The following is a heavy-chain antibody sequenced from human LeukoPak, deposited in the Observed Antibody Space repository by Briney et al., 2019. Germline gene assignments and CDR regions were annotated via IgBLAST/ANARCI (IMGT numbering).Heavy chain of an antibody. CDR2: IYYSGSN. Sequence: SETLSLTCTVSGGSIRSGGCYWSWIRQHPGKGLEWIVYIYYSGSNYYNPSLKSRVTISVDTSKNQFSLKLSSVTAADTAVYYCARSGGYYDFWSGYPLPTLDGWGQGTTVTVSS. D-gene: IGHD3-3*01. V-gene: IGHV4-31*03. CDR1: GGSIRSGGCY. CDR3: ARSGGYYDFWSGYPLPTLDG. J-gene: IGHJ6*02.